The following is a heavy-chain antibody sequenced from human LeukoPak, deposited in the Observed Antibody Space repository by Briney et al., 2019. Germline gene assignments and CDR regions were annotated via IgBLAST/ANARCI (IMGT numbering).Heavy chain of an antibody. CDR3: ARLGIAAAGTFYYYYYMDV. CDR1: GYTFTSYG. V-gene: IGHV1-18*01. D-gene: IGHD6-13*01. CDR2: ISAYNGNT. J-gene: IGHJ6*03. Sequence: ASVKVSCKASGYTFTSYGITWVRQAPGQGLEWMGWISAYNGNTKYPQKLQGRVTMTTDTSTSTAYMELRSLRSEDTAVYYCARLGIAAAGTFYYYYYMDVWGKGTTVTVSS.